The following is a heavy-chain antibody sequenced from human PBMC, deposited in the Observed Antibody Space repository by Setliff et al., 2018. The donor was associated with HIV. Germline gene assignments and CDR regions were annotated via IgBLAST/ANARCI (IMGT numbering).Heavy chain of an antibody. Sequence: SLTCTVSGGSINSRSYYWAWIRQPPGEGLEWVASIYFSGTPYYNPSLKNRVTISVDTSKNQFSLKLSSVTAADTAVYYCARRGMWSYETGGNPTATFDYWGQGVLVTVSS. J-gene: IGHJ4*02. D-gene: IGHD2-8*02. CDR2: IYFSGTP. CDR1: GGSINSRSYY. V-gene: IGHV4-39*01. CDR3: ARRGMWSYETGGNPTATFDY.